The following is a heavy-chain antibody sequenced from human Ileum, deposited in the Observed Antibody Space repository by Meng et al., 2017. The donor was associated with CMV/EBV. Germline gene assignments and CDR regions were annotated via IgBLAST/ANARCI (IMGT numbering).Heavy chain of an antibody. D-gene: IGHD4-11*01. CDR2: IGPYSGAT. CDR1: GYTFINFG. J-gene: IGHJ5*02. Sequence: ASVKVSCKTSGYTFINFGVGWVRQAPGQGLEWLGWIGPYSGATIYARSVQGRVTMTTDTPTSTAYMELGGLRSDDTAVYYCARALKGSNFRFDPWGQGTLVTVSS. CDR3: ARALKGSNFRFDP. V-gene: IGHV1-18*01.